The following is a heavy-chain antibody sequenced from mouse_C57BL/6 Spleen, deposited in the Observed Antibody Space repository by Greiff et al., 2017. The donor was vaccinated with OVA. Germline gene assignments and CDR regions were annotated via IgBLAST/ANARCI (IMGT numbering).Heavy chain of an antibody. CDR1: GFNIKDDY. CDR2: IDPENGDT. Sequence: VQLQQSGAELVRPGASVKLSCTASGFNIKDDYMHWVKQRPEQGLEWIGWIDPENGDTEYASKFQGKATITADTSSNTAYLQLSSLTSEDTAVYYCTLYDYDVFAYWGQGTLVTVSA. CDR3: TLYDYDVFAY. J-gene: IGHJ3*01. D-gene: IGHD2-4*01. V-gene: IGHV14-4*01.